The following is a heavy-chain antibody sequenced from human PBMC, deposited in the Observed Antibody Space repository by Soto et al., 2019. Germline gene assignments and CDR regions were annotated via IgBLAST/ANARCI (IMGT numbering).Heavy chain of an antibody. J-gene: IGHJ4*02. V-gene: IGHV3-21*01. D-gene: IGHD6-13*01. CDR1: GFTFSSSS. CDR3: ARPGGSSSWYIDY. Sequence: GGSLRLSCAASGFTFSSSSMNWVRQAPGKGLEWVSSISSSSSYIYYADSVKGRFTISRDNAKNSLYLQMNSLRAEDTAVYYCARPGGSSSWYIDYWGQGTLVTVSS. CDR2: ISSSSSYI.